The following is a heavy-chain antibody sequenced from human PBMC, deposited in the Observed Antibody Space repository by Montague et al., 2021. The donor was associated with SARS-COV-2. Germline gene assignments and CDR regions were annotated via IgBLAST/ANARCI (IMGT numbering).Heavy chain of an antibody. V-gene: IGHV4-61*05. D-gene: IGHD3-3*01. Sequence: SETLSLTCSVSGDSIRSSGYYWGWIRQPPGKGLDWIGYISYSGSTTYNPSLKSRVTISVDTSKNQFSLKLSSVTAADTAVYYCARREPFGADDAFDIWGQGTMVTVSS. CDR3: ARREPFGADDAFDI. CDR2: ISYSGST. J-gene: IGHJ3*02. CDR1: GDSIRSSGYY.